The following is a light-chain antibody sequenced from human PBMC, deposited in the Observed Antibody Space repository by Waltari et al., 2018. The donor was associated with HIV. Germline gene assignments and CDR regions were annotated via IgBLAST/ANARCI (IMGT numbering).Light chain of an antibody. Sequence: DIPMTQSPSSLPASVVARLTITCRARQTINRDLNWYQQKPGQGPTLLISAASTLESGVPSRFSGSVSGAEFTLSISSVQPEDFATYYCLQTYGSPLTFGPGTTLEVK. J-gene: IGKJ3*01. CDR3: LQTYGSPLT. V-gene: IGKV1-39*01. CDR2: AAS. CDR1: QTINRD.